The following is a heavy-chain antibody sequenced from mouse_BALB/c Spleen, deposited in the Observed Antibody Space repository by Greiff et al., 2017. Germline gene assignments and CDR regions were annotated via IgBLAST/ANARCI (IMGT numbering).Heavy chain of an antibody. V-gene: IGHV5-9-3*01. D-gene: IGHD2-1*01. J-gene: IGHJ4*01. CDR2: ISSGGSYT. Sequence: EVKVEESGGGLVKPGGSLKLSCAASGFTFSSYAMSWVRQTPEKRLEWVATISSGGSYTYYPDSVKGRFTISRDNAKNTLYLQMSSLRSEDTAMYYCARDGNYSYYAMDYWGQGTSVTVSS. CDR1: GFTFSSYA. CDR3: ARDGNYSYYAMDY.